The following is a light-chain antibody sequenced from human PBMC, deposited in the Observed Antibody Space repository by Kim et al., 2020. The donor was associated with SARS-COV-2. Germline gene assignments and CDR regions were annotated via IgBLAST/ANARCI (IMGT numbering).Light chain of an antibody. CDR2: RRN. CDR3: SAWDSSLSAWV. CDR1: SNNVGDQG. V-gene: IGLV10-54*01. Sequence: QTATLTFTGNSNNVGDQGAAWLQQHQGHPPKHLSNRRNNRPSGISERFSASRSGDTASLTITGLQPEDEADYYCSAWDSSLSAWVFGGGTQLTVL. J-gene: IGLJ2*01.